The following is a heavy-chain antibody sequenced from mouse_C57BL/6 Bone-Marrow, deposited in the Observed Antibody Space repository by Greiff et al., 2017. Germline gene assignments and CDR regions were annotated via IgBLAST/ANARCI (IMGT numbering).Heavy chain of an antibody. CDR1: GYTFNSYW. CDR2: INPSSGYT. Sequence: VQLQQSGAELASPGASVKLSCKASGYTFNSYWMHWVKQRPGQGLEWIGYINPSSGYTKSNQKFKAQATLTADKSSSTAYMQLSSLTSADSAVYYFARWGLLAMDYWGQGTSVTVSS. CDR3: ARWGLLAMDY. D-gene: IGHD2-3*01. J-gene: IGHJ4*01. V-gene: IGHV1-7*01.